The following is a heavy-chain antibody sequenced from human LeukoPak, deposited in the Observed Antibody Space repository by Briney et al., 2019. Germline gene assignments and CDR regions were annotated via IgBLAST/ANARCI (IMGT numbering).Heavy chain of an antibody. CDR3: ASQDYRYYFDY. CDR1: GFTFSSYE. D-gene: IGHD4/OR15-4a*01. CDR2: ISGSGSTI. Sequence: GGSLRLSCAASGFTFSSYEMNWVRQAPGKGLEWVSYISGSGSTIYYADSVKGRFTISRDNAKNSLYLQMNSLRAEDTAVYYCASQDYRYYFDYWGQGTLVTVSS. J-gene: IGHJ4*02. V-gene: IGHV3-48*03.